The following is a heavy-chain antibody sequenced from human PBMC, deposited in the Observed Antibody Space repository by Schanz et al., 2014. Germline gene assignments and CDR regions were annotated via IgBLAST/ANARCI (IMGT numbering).Heavy chain of an antibody. J-gene: IGHJ3*02. CDR2: ISRDGTTS. CDR3: ARENLNWEAFDI. D-gene: IGHD7-27*01. Sequence: QVQLVESGGGVVQPGGSLRLSCAASGFSFSGSGMHWIRQAPGKGLEWLSYISRDGTTSYYADSVKGRFTISRDNAKNSLYLEMTSLRGEDTAVYYCARENLNWEAFDIWGQGTVVTVSS. V-gene: IGHV3-11*01. CDR1: GFSFSGSG.